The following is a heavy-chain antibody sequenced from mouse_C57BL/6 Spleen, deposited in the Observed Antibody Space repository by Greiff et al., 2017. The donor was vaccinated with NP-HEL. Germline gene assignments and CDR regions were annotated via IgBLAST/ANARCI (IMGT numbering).Heavy chain of an antibody. CDR1: GYAFSSYW. D-gene: IGHD2-5*01. CDR3: AGTPYYSNWYFDV. Sequence: VQLQQSGASVKISCKASGYAFSSYWMNWVKQRPGKGLEWIGQIYPGDGDTNYNGKFKGKATLTADKSSSTAYMQLSSLTSEDSAVYFCAGTPYYSNWYFDVWGTGTTVTVSS. J-gene: IGHJ1*03. V-gene: IGHV1-80*01. CDR2: IYPGDGDT.